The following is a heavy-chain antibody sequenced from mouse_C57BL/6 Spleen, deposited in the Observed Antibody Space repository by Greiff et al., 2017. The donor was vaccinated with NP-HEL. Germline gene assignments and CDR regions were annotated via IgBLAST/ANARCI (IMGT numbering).Heavy chain of an antibody. CDR2: INPNNGGT. V-gene: IGHV1-26*01. D-gene: IGHD2-2*01. J-gene: IGHJ3*01. Sequence: EVQLQQSGPELVKPGASVKISCTASGYTFTDYYMNWVKQSHGKSLEWIGDINPNNGGTSYNQKFKGKATLTVDKSSSTAYMELRSLTSEDSAVYYCARSNGYQAWFAYWGQGTLVTVSA. CDR3: ARSNGYQAWFAY. CDR1: GYTFTDYY.